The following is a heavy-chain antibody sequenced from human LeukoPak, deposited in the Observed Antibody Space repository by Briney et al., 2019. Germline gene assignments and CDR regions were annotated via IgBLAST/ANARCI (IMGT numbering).Heavy chain of an antibody. CDR2: ISWNSGSI. CDR3: AKLGLGYCSSTSCSTPFDY. D-gene: IGHD2-2*01. Sequence: GRSLRLSCAASGFTFDDYAMHWVRQAPGKGLEWASGISWNSGSIGYADSVKGRFTISRDNAKNSLYLQMNSLRAEDTALYYCAKLGLGYCSSTSCSTPFDYWGQGTLVTVSS. V-gene: IGHV3-9*01. J-gene: IGHJ4*02. CDR1: GFTFDDYA.